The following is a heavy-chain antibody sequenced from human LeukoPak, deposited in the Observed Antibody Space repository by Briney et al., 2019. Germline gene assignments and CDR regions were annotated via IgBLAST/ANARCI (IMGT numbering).Heavy chain of an antibody. J-gene: IGHJ4*02. CDR2: ISWNSGSI. D-gene: IGHD3-10*01. V-gene: IGHV3-9*01. Sequence: GGSLRLSCAASGFTFDDYAMHWVRQAPGKGPEWVSGISWNSGSIGYADSVKGRFTISRDNAKNSLYLQMNSLRAEDTALYYCAKDRSYGSGSYYNELDYWGQGTLVTVSS. CDR3: AKDRSYGSGSYYNELDY. CDR1: GFTFDDYA.